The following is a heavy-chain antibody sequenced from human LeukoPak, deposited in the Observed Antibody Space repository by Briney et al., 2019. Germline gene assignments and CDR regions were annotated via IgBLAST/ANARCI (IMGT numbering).Heavy chain of an antibody. J-gene: IGHJ4*02. D-gene: IGHD2-21*02. CDR1: GYTFTSYA. CDR2: IIPILGIA. Sequence: GASVKVSCKASGYTFTSYAISWVRQAPGQGLEWMGRIIPILGIANYAQKFQGRVTITADKSTSTAYMELSSLRSEDTAVYYCATGPWGGDSKQNPTCYWGQGTLVTVSS. V-gene: IGHV1-69*04. CDR3: ATGPWGGDSKQNPTCY.